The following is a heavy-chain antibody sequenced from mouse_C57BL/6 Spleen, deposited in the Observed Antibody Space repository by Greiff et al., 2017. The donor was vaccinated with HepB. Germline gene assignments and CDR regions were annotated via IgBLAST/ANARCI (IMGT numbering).Heavy chain of an antibody. CDR3: ARVTTVDYFDY. Sequence: EVMLVESGGDLVKPGGSLKLSCAASGFTFSSYGMSWVRQTPDKRLEWVATISSGGSYTYYPDSVKGRFTISRDNAKNTLYLQMSSLKSEDTAMYYCARVTTVDYFDYWGQGTTLTVSS. CDR1: GFTFSSYG. V-gene: IGHV5-6*01. J-gene: IGHJ2*01. CDR2: ISSGGSYT. D-gene: IGHD1-1*01.